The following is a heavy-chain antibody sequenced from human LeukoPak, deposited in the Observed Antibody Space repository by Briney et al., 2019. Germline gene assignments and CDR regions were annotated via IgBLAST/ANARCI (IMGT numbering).Heavy chain of an antibody. CDR1: GCTFTSYG. Sequence: ASVKVSCKASGCTFTSYGISWVGQAPGQGLEWMGWISAYNGNTNYAQKLQGRVTMTTDTSTSTAYMELRSLRSDDTAVYYCARHGIVVVVAATYYYYGMDVWGQGTTVTVSS. J-gene: IGHJ6*02. V-gene: IGHV1-18*01. CDR3: ARHGIVVVVAATYYYYGMDV. CDR2: ISAYNGNT. D-gene: IGHD2-15*01.